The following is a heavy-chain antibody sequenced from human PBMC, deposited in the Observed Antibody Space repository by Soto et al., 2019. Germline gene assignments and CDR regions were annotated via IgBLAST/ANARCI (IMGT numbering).Heavy chain of an antibody. J-gene: IGHJ2*01. CDR1: GGSISNGDYY. Sequence: QVQLQESGPGLVKPSQTLSLTCTVSGGSISNGDYYWSWIRQSPGKGLEWIGYIYYSGITYYNPPLERLVTMSVDPSKHPVSLTLISVTAADTAVYYCARAPAGARWYFDPWGRGTMVTVSS. D-gene: IGHD7-27*01. CDR2: IYYSGIT. V-gene: IGHV4-30-4*01. CDR3: ARAPAGARWYFDP.